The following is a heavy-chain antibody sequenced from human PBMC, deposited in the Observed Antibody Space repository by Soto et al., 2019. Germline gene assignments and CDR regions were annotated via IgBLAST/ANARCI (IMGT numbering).Heavy chain of an antibody. Sequence: GASVKVSCKASGGTFSSYAISWVRQAPGQGLEWMGGIIPIFGTANYAQKFQGRVTITADESTSTAYMELSSLRSEDTAVYYCAAIGYYDSSEAYYYYGMDVWGQGTTVTVSS. CDR2: IIPIFGTA. V-gene: IGHV1-69*13. J-gene: IGHJ6*02. CDR1: GGTFSSYA. D-gene: IGHD3-22*01. CDR3: AAIGYYDSSEAYYYYGMDV.